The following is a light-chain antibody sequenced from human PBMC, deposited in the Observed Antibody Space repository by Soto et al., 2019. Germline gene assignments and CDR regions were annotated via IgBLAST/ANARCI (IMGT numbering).Light chain of an antibody. Sequence: IQMTQSPSTLSGSVGDRVTITCRASQTIRSRVAWYQQKPGTAPTLLIYKASTLTSGVPSRFSGSGSGTEFTLTICSLKPDDFTTYYCQQYNSYSEAFGQGTKVDI. CDR1: QTIRSR. CDR3: QQYNSYSEA. V-gene: IGKV1-5*03. CDR2: KAS. J-gene: IGKJ1*01.